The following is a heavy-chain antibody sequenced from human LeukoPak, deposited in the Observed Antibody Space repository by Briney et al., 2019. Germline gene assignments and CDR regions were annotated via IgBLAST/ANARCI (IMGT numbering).Heavy chain of an antibody. Sequence: ASVKVSCKASGYTFTGCYMHWVRQAPGQGFEWMGWINPNSGDTNYAQKFQGRVTMTRDTSISTAHMELSRLRSDDTAVYYCARANPLYCSSATCLSDYWGQGTLVTVSS. V-gene: IGHV1-2*02. CDR2: INPNSGDT. CDR3: ARANPLYCSSATCLSDY. CDR1: GYTFTGCY. D-gene: IGHD2-2*01. J-gene: IGHJ4*02.